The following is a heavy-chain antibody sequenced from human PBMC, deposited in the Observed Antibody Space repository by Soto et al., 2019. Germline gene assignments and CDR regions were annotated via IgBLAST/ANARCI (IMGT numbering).Heavy chain of an antibody. CDR2: ISYDGSNK. CDR1: GFTFSSYA. CDR3: ARDHRAARYPSHYGMDV. V-gene: IGHV3-30-3*01. Sequence: QVQLVESGGGVVQPGRSLRLSCAASGFTFSSYAMHWVRQAPGKGLEWVAVISYDGSNKYYADSVKGRFTISRDNSKNTLYLQMNSLRAEDTAVYYCARDHRAARYPSHYGMDVWGQGTTVTVSS. D-gene: IGHD1-26*01. J-gene: IGHJ6*02.